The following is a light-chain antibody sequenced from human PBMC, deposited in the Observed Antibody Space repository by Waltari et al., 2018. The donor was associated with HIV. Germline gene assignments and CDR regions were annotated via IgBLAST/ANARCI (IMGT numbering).Light chain of an antibody. CDR2: GAS. J-gene: IGKJ2*01. Sequence: EIVMTQSPATLSVSPGERATLSCRASQSVSSNLAWYQHKPGQAPRLLIYGASSRATGSPDRFSGSGSGTDFTLTISRLEPEDVAVYYCQQYSRSPLTFGQGTKLEIK. CDR1: QSVSSN. CDR3: QQYSRSPLT. V-gene: IGKV3-20*01.